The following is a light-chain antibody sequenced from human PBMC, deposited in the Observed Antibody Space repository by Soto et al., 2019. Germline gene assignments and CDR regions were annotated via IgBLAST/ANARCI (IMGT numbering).Light chain of an antibody. V-gene: IGKV1-5*03. Sequence: DIQMTQSPSTLSASVGDSVTITCRARQRISRWLACYQQKPGKAPKLLIYNAPNLESGVPSRFSGSGSGTEFTLTISSLQPDDCATYYCQQYNSYCTFGQGTKLEIK. J-gene: IGKJ2*02. CDR1: QRISRW. CDR2: NAP. CDR3: QQYNSYCT.